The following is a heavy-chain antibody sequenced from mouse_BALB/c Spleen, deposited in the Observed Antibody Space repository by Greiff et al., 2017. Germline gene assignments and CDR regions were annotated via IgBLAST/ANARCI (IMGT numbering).Heavy chain of an antibody. CDR1: GFTFSSYG. Sequence: EVHLVESGGDLVKPGGSLKLSCAASGFTFSSYGMSWVRQTPDKRLEWVATISSGGSYTYYPDSVKGRFTISRDNAKNTLYLQMSSLKSEDTAMYYCARRYYGSSYDAMDYWGQGTSVTVSS. J-gene: IGHJ4*01. V-gene: IGHV5-6*01. CDR3: ARRYYGSSYDAMDY. CDR2: ISSGGSYT. D-gene: IGHD1-1*01.